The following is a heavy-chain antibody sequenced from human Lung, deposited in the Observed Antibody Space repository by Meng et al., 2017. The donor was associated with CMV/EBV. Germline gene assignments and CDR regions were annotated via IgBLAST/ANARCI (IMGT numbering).Heavy chain of an antibody. CDR3: AKEGRGQIGLLPAVTFDP. V-gene: IGHV4-34*01. Sequence: SETLSLTCAVYGGSFSGYYWSWIRQPPGKGLEWIGEINHSGSTNYNPSLKSRVTISVDTSKNQFSLKLSSVTAADTAVYYCAKEGRGQIGLLPAVTFDPWGQGTLVTVSS. CDR1: GGSFSGYY. D-gene: IGHD1-26*01. CDR2: INHSGST. J-gene: IGHJ5*02.